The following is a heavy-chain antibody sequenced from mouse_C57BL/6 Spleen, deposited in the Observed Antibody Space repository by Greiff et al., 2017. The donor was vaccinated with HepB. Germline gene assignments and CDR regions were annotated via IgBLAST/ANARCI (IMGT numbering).Heavy chain of an antibody. Sequence: VQLQQPGAELVRPGSSVKLSCKASGYTFTSYWMHWVKQRPIQGLEWIGNIDPSDSETHYNQKFKDKATLTVDKSSSTAYMQLSSLTSEDSAVYYCARGVVARDWFAYWGQGTLVTVSA. J-gene: IGHJ3*01. CDR2: IDPSDSET. CDR3: ARGVVARDWFAY. D-gene: IGHD1-1*01. V-gene: IGHV1-52*01. CDR1: GYTFTSYW.